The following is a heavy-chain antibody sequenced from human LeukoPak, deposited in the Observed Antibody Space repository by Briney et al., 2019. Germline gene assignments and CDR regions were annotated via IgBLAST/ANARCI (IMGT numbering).Heavy chain of an antibody. CDR1: GFSLTTYP. D-gene: IGHD2-8*01. Sequence: GGSLRLSCAAYGFSLTTYPVNWIRQVPGKGLEWVSHISSDGNTEYYADSVRVRFTMSRDNAKNSLDLHMNSLRTEDTAVYYRARDIVNGPFVTSLESWGQGALVTVSS. J-gene: IGHJ4*02. CDR2: ISSDGNTE. CDR3: ARDIVNGPFVTSLES. V-gene: IGHV3-48*03.